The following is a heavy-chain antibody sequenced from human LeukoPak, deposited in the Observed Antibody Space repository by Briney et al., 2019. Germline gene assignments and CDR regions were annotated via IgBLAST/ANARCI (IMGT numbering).Heavy chain of an antibody. V-gene: IGHV3-23*01. Sequence: GGSLRLSCAASGFTFSSYAMTWVRQAPGKGLEWVSAISTSGDNTYYADSVRGRFTISRDNSKNTLYLQMNSLRADDTAVYYCAKEGDFYDILTDYWGQGTLVTVSS. CDR1: GFTFSSYA. CDR3: AKEGDFYDILTDY. J-gene: IGHJ4*02. CDR2: ISTSGDNT. D-gene: IGHD3-9*01.